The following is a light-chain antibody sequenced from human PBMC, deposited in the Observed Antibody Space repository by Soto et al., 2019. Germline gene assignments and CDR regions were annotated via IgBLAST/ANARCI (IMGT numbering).Light chain of an antibody. J-gene: IGKJ1*01. CDR1: QGIDDD. CDR3: LHDYNYPRT. Sequence: AIQMTQSPSSLSASAGDTVTITCRASQGIDDDLGWYQQKPGKAAKLLIYAASSLQSGVPSRFSGSGCGTDFSLSTRSMQPEDSATYYCLHDYNYPRTFGQGTKVDIK. V-gene: IGKV1-6*01. CDR2: AAS.